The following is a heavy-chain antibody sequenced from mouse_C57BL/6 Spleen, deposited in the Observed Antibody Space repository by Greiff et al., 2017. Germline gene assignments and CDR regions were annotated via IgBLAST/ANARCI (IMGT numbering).Heavy chain of an antibody. Sequence: VQLQQSGTELVKPGASVKLSCKASGYTFTSYWMHWVKQRPGQGLEWIGNINPSNGGTNYNEKFKSKATLTVDKSSSTAYMQLSSLTSEDSAVYYCARFITTVVGAMDYWGQGTSVTVSS. V-gene: IGHV1-53*01. CDR2: INPSNGGT. CDR1: GYTFTSYW. D-gene: IGHD1-1*01. J-gene: IGHJ4*01. CDR3: ARFITTVVGAMDY.